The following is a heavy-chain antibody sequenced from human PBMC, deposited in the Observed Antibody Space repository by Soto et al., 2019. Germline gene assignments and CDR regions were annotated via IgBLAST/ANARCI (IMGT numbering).Heavy chain of an antibody. CDR1: GFTFSSYG. Sequence: SLRLSCAASGFTFSSYGMHWVRQAPGKGLEWVAVIWYDGSNKYHADSVKGRFTISRDNSKNTLYLQMNSLRAEDTAVYYCARDGSFWYDSSGLDPWGQGTLVTVSS. J-gene: IGHJ5*02. CDR2: IWYDGSNK. CDR3: ARDGSFWYDSSGLDP. D-gene: IGHD1-20*01. V-gene: IGHV3-33*01.